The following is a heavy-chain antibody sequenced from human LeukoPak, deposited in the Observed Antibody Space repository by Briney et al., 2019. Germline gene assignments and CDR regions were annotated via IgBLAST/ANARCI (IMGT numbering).Heavy chain of an antibody. CDR2: INHSGST. CDR3: ALYSSGWYDTGGHY. D-gene: IGHD6-19*01. V-gene: IGHV4-34*01. CDR1: GGSSSGYY. J-gene: IGHJ4*02. Sequence: SETLSLTCAVYGGSSSGYYWSWIRQPPGKGLEWIGEINHSGSTNYNPSLKSRVTISVDTSKNQFSLKLSSVTAADTAVYYCALYSSGWYDTGGHYWGQGTLVTVSS.